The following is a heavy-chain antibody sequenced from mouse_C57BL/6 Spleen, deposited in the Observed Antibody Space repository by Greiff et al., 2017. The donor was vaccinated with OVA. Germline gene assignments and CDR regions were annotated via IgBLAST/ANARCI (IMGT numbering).Heavy chain of an antibody. V-gene: IGHV1-69*01. CDR2: IDPSDSYT. J-gene: IGHJ3*01. CDR1: GYTFTSYW. Sequence: QVQLQQPGAELVMPGASVKLSCKASGYTFTSYWVHWVKQRPGQGLEWIGEIDPSDSYTNYNQKFKGKSTLTVDKSSSTAYMQLSSLTSEDSAVYYCARSEDSSGRFAYWGQGTLVTVSA. CDR3: ARSEDSSGRFAY. D-gene: IGHD3-2*02.